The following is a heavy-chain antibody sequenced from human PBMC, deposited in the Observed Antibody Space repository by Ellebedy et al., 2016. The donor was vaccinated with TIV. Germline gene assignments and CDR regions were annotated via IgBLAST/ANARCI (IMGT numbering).Heavy chain of an antibody. CDR2: AWSHDRDK. V-gene: IGHV3-33*01. J-gene: IGHJ5*02. CDR1: GFAFNYFG. D-gene: IGHD5-18*01. Sequence: GGPLRLSXAASGFAFNYFGIHWVRQAPGKGLEWVSVAWSHDRDKNYADSVKGRFTISRDTAKNTVYLQMNSLRNEDTAVYYCARDVDTSSHFSRLDPWGEGTLVTVSS. CDR3: ARDVDTSSHFSRLDP.